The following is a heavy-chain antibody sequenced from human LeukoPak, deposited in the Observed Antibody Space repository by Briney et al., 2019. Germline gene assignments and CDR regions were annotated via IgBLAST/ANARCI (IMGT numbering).Heavy chain of an antibody. CDR1: GFSLSTSGVG. D-gene: IGHD4-17*01. CDR3: AHRGYGDYNSVWFDP. Sequence: SGPTLVKPTQTLTLTCTFSGFSLSTSGVGVGWIRQPPGKALEWLALIYWNDDKRYSPSLKSRLTITKDTSKNQVVLTMTNMDPVDTAIYYCAHRGYGDYNSVWFDPWGQGTLVTVSS. CDR2: IYWNDDK. J-gene: IGHJ5*02. V-gene: IGHV2-5*01.